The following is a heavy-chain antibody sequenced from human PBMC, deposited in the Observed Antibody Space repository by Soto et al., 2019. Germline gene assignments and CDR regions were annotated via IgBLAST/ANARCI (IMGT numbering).Heavy chain of an antibody. V-gene: IGHV4-31*11. CDR1: GGSFSGYY. CDR3: ARAQKVWFGELFDYYGMDV. Sequence: PSETLSLTCAVYGGSFSGYYWSWIRQHPGKGLEWIGYIYYSGSTYYNPSLKSRVTISVDTSKNQFSLKLSSVTAADTAVYYCARAQKVWFGELFDYYGMDVWGQGTTVTVSS. CDR2: IYYSGST. D-gene: IGHD3-10*01. J-gene: IGHJ6*02.